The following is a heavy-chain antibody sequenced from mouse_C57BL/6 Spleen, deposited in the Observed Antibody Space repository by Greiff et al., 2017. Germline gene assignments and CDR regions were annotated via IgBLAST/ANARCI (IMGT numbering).Heavy chain of an antibody. J-gene: IGHJ1*03. D-gene: IGHD1-1*01. CDR3: ARYDTTVVARGYFDV. V-gene: IGHV1-81*01. CDR2: IYPRSGNT. CDR1: GYTFTSYG. Sequence: QVQLKESGAELARPGASVKLSCKASGYTFTSYGISWVKQRTGQGLEWIGEIYPRSGNTYYNEKFKGKATLTADKSSSTAYMELRSLTSEDSAVYFCARYDTTVVARGYFDVWGTGTTVTVSS.